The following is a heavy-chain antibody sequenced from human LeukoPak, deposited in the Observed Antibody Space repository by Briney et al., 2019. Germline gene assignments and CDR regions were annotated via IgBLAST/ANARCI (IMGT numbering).Heavy chain of an antibody. CDR3: ERDRYDSSGYPYNWFDP. CDR1: GGSISSSSYY. V-gene: IGHV4-39*07. CDR2: IYYSGST. Sequence: SETLSLTCTVSGGSISSSSYYWGWIRQPPGKGLQWIGSIYYSGSTYYNPSLKSRVTISVDTSKNQISLKLSSVTAADTAVYDCERDRYDSSGYPYNWFDPWGQGTLVTVSS. D-gene: IGHD3-22*01. J-gene: IGHJ5*02.